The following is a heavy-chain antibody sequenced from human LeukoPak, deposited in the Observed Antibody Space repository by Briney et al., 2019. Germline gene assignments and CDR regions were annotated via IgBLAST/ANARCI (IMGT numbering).Heavy chain of an antibody. CDR2: IYYSGST. CDR1: GGSISSYY. D-gene: IGHD2-2*01. V-gene: IGHV4-39*07. Sequence: SETLSLTCTVPGGSISSYYWSWIRQPPGKGLEWVGSIYYSGSTYYSPSLKSRVTISVDTSKNQFSLNLSSVTAADTAVYYCARGYCSSTSCQGFAFDIWGQGTMVTVSS. J-gene: IGHJ3*02. CDR3: ARGYCSSTSCQGFAFDI.